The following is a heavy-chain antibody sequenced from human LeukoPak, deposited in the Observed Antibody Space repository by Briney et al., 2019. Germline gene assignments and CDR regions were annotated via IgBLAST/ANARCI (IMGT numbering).Heavy chain of an antibody. J-gene: IGHJ5*02. Sequence: PSETLSLTCTVSGGSISSYYWSWIRQPPGKGLEWIGYIYYSGSTNYNPSLKSRVTISVDTSKNQFSLKLSSVTAADTAVYYCARDRYSSSKGWFDPWGQGTLVTVSS. CDR2: IYYSGST. CDR1: GGSISSYY. D-gene: IGHD6-13*01. CDR3: ARDRYSSSKGWFDP. V-gene: IGHV4-59*01.